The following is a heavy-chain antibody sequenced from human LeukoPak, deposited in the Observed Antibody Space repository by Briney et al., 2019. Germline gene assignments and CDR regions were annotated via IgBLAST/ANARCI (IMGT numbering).Heavy chain of an antibody. D-gene: IGHD3-10*01. CDR1: GFTFSGSA. Sequence: GGSLRLSCAASGFTFSGSALHWVRQASGKGLEWVGRIRSTANGYATAYAASVKGRFTISRDDSKNTAYLQMDSLKTVDTAVYYCTGNYYGSGSYDYWGQGTLVTVSS. CDR2: IRSTANGYAT. V-gene: IGHV3-73*01. CDR3: TGNYYGSGSYDY. J-gene: IGHJ4*02.